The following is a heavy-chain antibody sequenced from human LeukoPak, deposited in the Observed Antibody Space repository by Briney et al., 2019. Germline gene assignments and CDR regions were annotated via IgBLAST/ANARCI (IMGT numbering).Heavy chain of an antibody. V-gene: IGHV4-34*01. CDR2: INHSGST. Sequence: SETLSLTCAVYGGSFSGYYWSWIRQPPGKGLEWIGEINHSGSTNYNPSLKSRVTISVDTSKNQFSLKLSSVPAADTAVYYCARGFSPAYSSGWFIDYWGQGTLVTVSS. CDR1: GGSFSGYY. J-gene: IGHJ4*02. D-gene: IGHD6-19*01. CDR3: ARGFSPAYSSGWFIDY.